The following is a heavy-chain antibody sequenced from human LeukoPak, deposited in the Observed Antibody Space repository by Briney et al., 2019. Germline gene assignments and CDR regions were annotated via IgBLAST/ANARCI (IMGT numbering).Heavy chain of an antibody. CDR3: ARLYYGSGNAFDY. J-gene: IGHJ4*02. CDR2: IYYSGST. Sequence: SETLSLTCAVSGGSISSYYWSWIRQPPGKGLEWIGNIYYSGSTNYNPSLKSRVTISADTSKNQFSLKLSSVTAADTGVYCCARLYYGSGNAFDYWGQGTLVTV. CDR1: GGSISSYY. D-gene: IGHD3-10*01. V-gene: IGHV4-59*01.